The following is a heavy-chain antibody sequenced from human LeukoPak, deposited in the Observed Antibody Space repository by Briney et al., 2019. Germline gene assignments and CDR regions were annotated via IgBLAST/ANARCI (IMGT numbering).Heavy chain of an antibody. CDR2: IRSKAYGGTT. CDR1: GFTFGDYA. CDR3: TRGVVGEDY. Sequence: GGSLRLSCTASGFTFGDYAMSWVRQAPGKGLEWVGFIRSKAYGGTTEYAACVKGRFTISRDDSKSIAYLQMNSLKTEDTAVYYCTRGVVGEDYWGQGTLVTVSS. D-gene: IGHD3-16*01. V-gene: IGHV3-49*04. J-gene: IGHJ4*02.